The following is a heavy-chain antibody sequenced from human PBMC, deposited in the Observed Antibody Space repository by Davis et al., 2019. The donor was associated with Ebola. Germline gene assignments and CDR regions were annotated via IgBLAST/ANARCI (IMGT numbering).Heavy chain of an antibody. V-gene: IGHV1-2*06. Sequence: ASVKVSCKASGYSFTDYYMHWVRQAPGQGLEWMGRILPNSGVTNYAQKFQGRVTMTRENSMSTAYMELSSLRSEDTAVYFCARGGVAYSDLDYWGQGTLVAVSS. CDR3: ARGGVAYSDLDY. CDR2: ILPNSGVT. J-gene: IGHJ4*02. CDR1: GYSFTDYY. D-gene: IGHD2-21*01.